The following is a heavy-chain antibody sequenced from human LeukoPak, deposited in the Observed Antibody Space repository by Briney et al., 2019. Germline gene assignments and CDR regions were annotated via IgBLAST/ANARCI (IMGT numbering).Heavy chain of an antibody. CDR3: VKDFGQTTAAIAY. Sequence: WIRQPPGKGLEWVSGIRWSTDSVGYADSVRGRFTISRDKAKNSLYLQMNSLRAEDTALYYCVKDFGQTTAAIAYWGQGTLVTVSS. D-gene: IGHD2-2*01. V-gene: IGHV3-9*01. CDR2: IRWSTDSV. J-gene: IGHJ4*02.